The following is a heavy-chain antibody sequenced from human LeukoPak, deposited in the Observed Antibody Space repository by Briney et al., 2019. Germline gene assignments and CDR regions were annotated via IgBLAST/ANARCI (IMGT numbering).Heavy chain of an antibody. CDR3: ARGGASSKFFDA. D-gene: IGHD6-6*01. Sequence: PSETRSLTCRASGVSISNFYWSWIGQPPRKGLEWIAFIYYDGISDYNPSLKCRATISVDTSKHQYYLNLRSVPPADTAVYYCARGGASSKFFDAWGQGTLDTVSS. CDR2: IYYDGIS. V-gene: IGHV4-59*01. J-gene: IGHJ4*02. CDR1: GVSISNFY.